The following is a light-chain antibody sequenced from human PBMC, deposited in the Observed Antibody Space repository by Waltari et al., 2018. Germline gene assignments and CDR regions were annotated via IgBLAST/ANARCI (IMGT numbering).Light chain of an antibody. CDR1: QGISNS. CDR3: QQYYFTPYT. V-gene: IGKV1-NL1*01. CDR2: GAS. J-gene: IGKJ2*01. Sequence: DIQMTQSPSSLSASVGYRVTITCRASQGISNSLAWYQQKPGKAPKLLLYGASRLESGVPPRFSGSGSGTDYTLTISSLQPDDFATYYCQQYYFTPYTFGQGTKLDIK.